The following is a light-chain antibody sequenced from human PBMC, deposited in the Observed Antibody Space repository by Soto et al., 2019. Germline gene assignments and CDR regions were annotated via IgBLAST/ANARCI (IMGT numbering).Light chain of an antibody. CDR2: DVS. V-gene: IGLV2-14*01. CDR1: SGDFGDYYY. Sequence: QSVLTQPASVSGSPGQSITISCVGTSGDFGDYYYVSWYQQHPGKFPKVIIYDVSNRPSGFFYRFSGTKSGNTASLTVSGLQAEDEADYYCCSYTRSGTLSFGTGTKVTVL. J-gene: IGLJ1*01. CDR3: CSYTRSGTLS.